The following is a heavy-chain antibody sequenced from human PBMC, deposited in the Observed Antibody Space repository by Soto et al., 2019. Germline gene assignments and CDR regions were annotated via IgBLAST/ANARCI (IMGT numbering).Heavy chain of an antibody. CDR3: ARDRQPDAIWTFDY. D-gene: IGHD2-8*01. Sequence: GGSLRLSCSASGCIISAYTIVCVRLAPGKGLEWVASLFSGGVSTRYADSVTGRFTISRDNSKNMLYLQMNSLGVDDTAVYYCARDRQPDAIWTFDYWGRGILATVSS. CDR1: GCIISAYT. J-gene: IGHJ4*02. CDR2: LFSGGVST. V-gene: IGHV3-23*03.